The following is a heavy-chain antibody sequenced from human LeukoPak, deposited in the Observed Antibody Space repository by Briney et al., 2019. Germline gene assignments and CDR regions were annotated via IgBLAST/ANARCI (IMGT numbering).Heavy chain of an antibody. CDR2: INHSRST. J-gene: IGHJ4*02. V-gene: IGHV4-34*01. CDR1: GGSFSGYY. CDR3: ARGRSPNFDY. Sequence: SETLSLTCAVYGGSFSGYYWSWIRQPPGKGLEWIGEINHSRSTNYNPSLKSRVTISVDTSKNQFSLKLSSVTAADTAVYYCARGRSPNFDYWGQGTLVTVSS.